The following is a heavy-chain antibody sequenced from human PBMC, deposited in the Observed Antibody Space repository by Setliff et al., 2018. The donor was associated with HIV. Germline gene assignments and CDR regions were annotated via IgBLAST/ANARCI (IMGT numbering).Heavy chain of an antibody. CDR1: GGSISSSSYY. D-gene: IGHD3-10*01. Sequence: SETLSLTCTVSGGSISSSSYYWGWIRQPPGKGLEWIGSIYYSGSTYYNPSLKSRVTISVDTSKNQFSLKLSSVTAAGTAVYYCARVGDYGSGGWFDPWGQGTLVTVSS. CDR3: ARVGDYGSGGWFDP. CDR2: IYYSGST. J-gene: IGHJ5*02. V-gene: IGHV4-39*07.